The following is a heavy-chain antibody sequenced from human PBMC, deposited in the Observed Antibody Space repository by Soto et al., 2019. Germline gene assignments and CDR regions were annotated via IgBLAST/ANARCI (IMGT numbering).Heavy chain of an antibody. Sequence: QVQLVQSGAEVKKPGASVKVSCNASGYPFTSYYMHWVRQAPGQGLEWMGILNPSGGSTSYAQKFQGRVTMTRDTSTSTVYMELSSLRSEDTAVYYCARDGSITIFGVANWYFDLWGRGTLVPVST. J-gene: IGHJ2*01. V-gene: IGHV1-46*01. CDR3: ARDGSITIFGVANWYFDL. CDR1: GYPFTSYY. CDR2: LNPSGGST. D-gene: IGHD3-3*01.